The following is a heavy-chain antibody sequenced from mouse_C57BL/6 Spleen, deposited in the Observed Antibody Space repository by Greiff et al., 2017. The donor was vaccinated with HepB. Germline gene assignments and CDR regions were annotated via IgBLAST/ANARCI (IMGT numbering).Heavy chain of an antibody. CDR3: ARSPLNYYGMDY. CDR2: INPNNGGT. V-gene: IGHV1-26*01. CDR1: GYTFTDYY. J-gene: IGHJ4*01. Sequence: VQLQQSGPELVKPGASVKISCKASGYTFTDYYMNWVKQSHGKSLEWIGDINPNNGGTSYNQKFKGKATLTVDKSSSTAYMELRSLTSEDSAVYYCARSPLNYYGMDYWGQGTSVTVSS. D-gene: IGHD6-1*01.